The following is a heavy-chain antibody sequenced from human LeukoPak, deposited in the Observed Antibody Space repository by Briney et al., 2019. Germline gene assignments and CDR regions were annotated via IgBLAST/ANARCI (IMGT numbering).Heavy chain of an antibody. J-gene: IGHJ4*02. CDR3: AKRVPYSSSSVYFDN. Sequence: GGSLRLSCAASGFTFSNHGMSWVRQASGPGLKWFSAVSDSGSDTYYPDSVKGRFTVSRDNSRNTLYLQMNSVEAEDTAVYYCAKRVPYSSSSVYFDNWGQGTLVTVSS. CDR2: VSDSGSDT. V-gene: IGHV3-23*01. D-gene: IGHD6-6*01. CDR1: GFTFSNHG.